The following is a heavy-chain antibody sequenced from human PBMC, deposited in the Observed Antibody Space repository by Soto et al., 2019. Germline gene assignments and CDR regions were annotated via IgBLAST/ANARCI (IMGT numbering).Heavy chain of an antibody. Sequence: SETLSLTCTVSCGSISSSSYYWGWIRQPPGKGLEWIGSIYYSGSTYYNPSLKSRVTISVDTSKNQFSLKLSSVTAADTAVYYCARGGGYIVVVPAAIFYGMDVWGQGTTVTVSS. CDR2: IYYSGST. D-gene: IGHD2-2*01. CDR1: CGSISSSSYY. CDR3: ARGGGYIVVVPAAIFYGMDV. V-gene: IGHV4-39*01. J-gene: IGHJ6*02.